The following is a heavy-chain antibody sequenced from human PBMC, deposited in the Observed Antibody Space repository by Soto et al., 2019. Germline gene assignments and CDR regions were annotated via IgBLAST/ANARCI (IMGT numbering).Heavy chain of an antibody. CDR1: GGSVRSNNW. CDR2: IHHREST. V-gene: IGHV4-4*02. Sequence: SETLSLTCAVSGGSVRSNNWWFWVRQPPGKGLEWIGEIHHRESTNLNPSLKSRVTISVDRSKNEFSLKVKSVTAADTAAYYCGCRAEDISYDYCGMDVWGQGTTVTVSS. D-gene: IGHD5-12*01. CDR3: GCRAEDISYDYCGMDV. J-gene: IGHJ6*02.